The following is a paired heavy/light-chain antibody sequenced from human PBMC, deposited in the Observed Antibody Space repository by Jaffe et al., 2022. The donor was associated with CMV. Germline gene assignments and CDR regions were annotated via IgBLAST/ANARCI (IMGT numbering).Light chain of an antibody. CDR1: QSISNW. CDR2: KAS. Sequence: DIQMTQSPSTLSTSVGDRVTITCRASQSISNWLAWYQQKPGKAPNLLIYKASSLESGVPSRFSGSGSGTEFTLTISSLQPDDFATYYCQHYNSFPFTFGPGTKVDI. CDR3: QHYNSFPFT. J-gene: IGKJ3*01. V-gene: IGKV1-5*03.
Heavy chain of an antibody. CDR1: GFTFDDYS. CDR3: AKDRDSKDNAFDI. Sequence: EVQLVESGGGLVQPGRSLRLSCAASGFTFDDYSMHWVRQAPGKGLEWVSGISWNSDYIGNADSVKGRFTISRDNAKNSLYLQMNSLRAEDTALYYCAKDRDSKDNAFDIWGQGTMVTVSS. CDR2: ISWNSDYI. J-gene: IGHJ3*02. V-gene: IGHV3-9*01.